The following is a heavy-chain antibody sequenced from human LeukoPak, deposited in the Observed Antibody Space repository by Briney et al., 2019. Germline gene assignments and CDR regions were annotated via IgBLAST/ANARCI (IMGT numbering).Heavy chain of an antibody. Sequence: SETLSLTCTVSGGSISSSSYYWGWIRQPPGKGLEWIGSIYYSGSTYYNPSLKSRVTISVDTSKNQFSLKLSSVTAADTAVYYCARTIVAGSLGGFDYWGQGTLVTVSS. CDR3: ARTIVAGSLGGFDY. D-gene: IGHD6-19*01. CDR2: IYYSGST. CDR1: GGSISSSSYY. V-gene: IGHV4-39*01. J-gene: IGHJ4*02.